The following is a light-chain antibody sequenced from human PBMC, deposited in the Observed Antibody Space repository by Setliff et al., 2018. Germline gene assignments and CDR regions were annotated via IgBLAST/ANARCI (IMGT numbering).Light chain of an antibody. Sequence: QSALAQPPSASGSPGQSVTISCTGTSSDIGGYNYVSWYQQHPGKAPKLMIYEANKRPSGVPDRFSGSKSGNTASLTVSGLQAEDEADYYCSSYAGSRNFYVFGTGTKVTVL. J-gene: IGLJ1*01. V-gene: IGLV2-8*01. CDR2: EAN. CDR3: SSYAGSRNFYV. CDR1: SSDIGGYNY.